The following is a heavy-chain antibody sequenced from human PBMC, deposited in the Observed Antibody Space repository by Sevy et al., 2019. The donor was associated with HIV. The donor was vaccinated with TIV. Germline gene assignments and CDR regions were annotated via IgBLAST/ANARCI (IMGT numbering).Heavy chain of an antibody. D-gene: IGHD4-17*01. V-gene: IGHV4-59*01. Sequence: SETLSLTCTVSGGSISSYYWSWIRQPPGKGLEWIGYIYYSGSTNYNPSLKSRVTISVDTSKNQFSLKLSSVTAADTAVYYCARSYGGNSGRPLFDYWGQGTLVTVSS. CDR1: GGSISSYY. CDR3: ARSYGGNSGRPLFDY. J-gene: IGHJ4*02. CDR2: IYYSGST.